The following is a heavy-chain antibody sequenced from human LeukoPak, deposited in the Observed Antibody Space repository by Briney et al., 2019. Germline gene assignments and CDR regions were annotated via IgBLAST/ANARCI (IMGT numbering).Heavy chain of an antibody. CDR3: ARGARWGYSYGLDY. V-gene: IGHV3-48*03. CDR2: ISSSGSTI. D-gene: IGHD5-18*01. J-gene: IGHJ4*02. Sequence: SGGSLRLSCAASGFTFSSYEMNWVRQAPGKGLEWVSYISSSGSTIYYADSVKGRFTISRDNAKNSLYLQMNSLRAEDTAVYYCARGARWGYSYGLDYWGQGTLVTVSS. CDR1: GFTFSSYE.